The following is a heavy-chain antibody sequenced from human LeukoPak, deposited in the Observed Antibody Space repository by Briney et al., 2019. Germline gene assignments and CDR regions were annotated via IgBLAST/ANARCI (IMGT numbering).Heavy chain of an antibody. V-gene: IGHV4-39*01. CDR1: GGSISSSRYY. CDR3: ARILRDGYNTLDY. J-gene: IGHJ4*02. D-gene: IGHD5-24*01. Sequence: PSETLSLTCTVSGGSISSSRYYWGWIRQPPGKGLEWIGNIYYSGSTYYNPSLKSRVTISVDTSKSQFSLKLSSVTAADTAVYYCARILRDGYNTLDYWGQGTLVTVSS. CDR2: IYYSGST.